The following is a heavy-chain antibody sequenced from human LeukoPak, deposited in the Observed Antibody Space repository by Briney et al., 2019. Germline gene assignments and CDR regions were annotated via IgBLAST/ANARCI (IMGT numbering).Heavy chain of an antibody. CDR3: ARVGGDFWSAYYFDY. V-gene: IGHV3-21*06. J-gene: IGHJ4*02. CDR1: GFTFSSYS. CDR2: ISSSSSYI. Sequence: PGGSLRLSCAASGFTFSSYSMNWVRQAPGEGLEWVSSISSSSSYIYYADSVKGRFTISRDNAKNSLYLRMNSLRAEDTAVYYCARVGGDFWSAYYFDYWGQGTLVTVSS. D-gene: IGHD3-3*01.